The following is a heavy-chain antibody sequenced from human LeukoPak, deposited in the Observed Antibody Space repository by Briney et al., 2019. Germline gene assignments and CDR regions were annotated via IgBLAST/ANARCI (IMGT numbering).Heavy chain of an antibody. V-gene: IGHV4-4*07. Sequence: PSEILSLTCTVSGGSISSYYWSWIRQPAGKGLEWIGRIYTSGSTNYNPSLKSRVTMSVDTSKDQFSLKLSSVTAADTAVYYCARDWDYYGMDVWGQGTTVTVSS. CDR2: IYTSGST. D-gene: IGHD3-16*01. CDR1: GGSISSYY. CDR3: ARDWDYYGMDV. J-gene: IGHJ6*02.